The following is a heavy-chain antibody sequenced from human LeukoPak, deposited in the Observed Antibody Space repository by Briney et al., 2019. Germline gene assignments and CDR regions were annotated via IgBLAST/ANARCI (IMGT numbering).Heavy chain of an antibody. CDR3: ARDLAFLAVPAANGWFDP. V-gene: IGHV1-18*01. Sequence: ASLKVSCKASGYTLTSHGISWVRQAPGQGLEWMGWISTYNGDTKYTQRLQGRVTLTSDTSTDTVYMEVRSLKSDDTAVYYCARDLAFLAVPAANGWFDPWGQGTLVIVSS. CDR2: ISTYNGDT. CDR1: GYTLTSHG. D-gene: IGHD6-19*01. J-gene: IGHJ5*02.